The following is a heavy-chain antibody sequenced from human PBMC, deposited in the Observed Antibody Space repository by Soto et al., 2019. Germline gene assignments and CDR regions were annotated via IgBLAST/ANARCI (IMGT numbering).Heavy chain of an antibody. V-gene: IGHV3-30-3*01. D-gene: IGHD3-3*01. J-gene: IGHJ4*02. Sequence: GGSLRLSCAASGFTFSSYAIHWVRQAPGKGLEWVAVISYDATNKYYADSVKGRFTISRDNSKNTLYLQMNSLRAEDTAVYYCARDKRDLRFLEWSYYFDYWGQGTLVTVSS. CDR2: ISYDATNK. CDR3: ARDKRDLRFLEWSYYFDY. CDR1: GFTFSSYA.